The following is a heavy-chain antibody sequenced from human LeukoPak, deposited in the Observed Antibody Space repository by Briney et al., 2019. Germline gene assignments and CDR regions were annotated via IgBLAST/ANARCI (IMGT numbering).Heavy chain of an antibody. D-gene: IGHD3-22*01. CDR3: AKPLGYYYDSSGYFDY. CDR2: ISWNSGSI. V-gene: IGHV3-9*01. Sequence: GGSLRLSCAASGFTFDDYAMHWVRQAPGKGLEWVSGISWNSGSIGYADSVKGRFTISRDNAKNSLYLQMNSLRAEDTALYYCAKPLGYYYDSSGYFDYWGQGTLVTVSS. J-gene: IGHJ4*02. CDR1: GFTFDDYA.